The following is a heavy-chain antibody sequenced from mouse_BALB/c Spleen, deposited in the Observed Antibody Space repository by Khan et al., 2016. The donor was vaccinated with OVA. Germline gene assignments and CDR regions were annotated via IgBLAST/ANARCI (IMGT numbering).Heavy chain of an antibody. Sequence: QVQLKESGPGLVAPSQSLSITCTVSGFSLTSYGVSWVRQSPGKGLEWLGVIWGDGSTNYHSTLISRLIISKDNSKSQVFLKLTGLQTDDTATYCCAKVTPDYYSMDYWGQGTSVTVSS. CDR3: AKVTPDYYSMDY. CDR1: GFSLTSYG. D-gene: IGHD2-12*01. CDR2: IWGDGST. V-gene: IGHV2-3*01. J-gene: IGHJ4*01.